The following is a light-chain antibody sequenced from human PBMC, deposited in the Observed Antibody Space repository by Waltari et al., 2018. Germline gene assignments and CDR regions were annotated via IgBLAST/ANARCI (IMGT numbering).Light chain of an antibody. CDR3: CSYAGSAIWV. J-gene: IGLJ3*02. CDR1: SSDVGSYNL. CDR2: EDN. V-gene: IGLV2-23*01. Sequence: QSALTQPASVSGSPGQSITIPCTGTSSDVGSYNLVSWYHQHPGKAPKLMIYEDNKRPSGVSNRFSGSKSGNTASLTISGLQAEDEADYYCCSYAGSAIWVFGGGTKLTVL.